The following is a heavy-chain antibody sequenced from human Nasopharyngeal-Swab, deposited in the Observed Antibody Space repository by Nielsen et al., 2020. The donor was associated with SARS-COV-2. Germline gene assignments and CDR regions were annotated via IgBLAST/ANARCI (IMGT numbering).Heavy chain of an antibody. V-gene: IGHV3-7*03. CDR3: VTKTSGAIKAPAY. J-gene: IGHJ4*02. D-gene: IGHD2-15*01. Sequence: GGSLRLSCVASGLAFSQYWLGWVRRAPGQGPEWVANIEKDGSAQYYLDSVKGRFTISRDNAKNSVSLQMDSLRADDTAVYFCVTKTSGAIKAPAYWGQGTRVTVSS. CDR2: IEKDGSAQ. CDR1: GLAFSQYW.